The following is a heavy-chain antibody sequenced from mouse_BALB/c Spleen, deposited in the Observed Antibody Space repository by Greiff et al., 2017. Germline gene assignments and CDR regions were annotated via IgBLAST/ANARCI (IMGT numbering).Heavy chain of an antibody. CDR2: IYPGDGDT. Sequence: QVQLQQSWAELVGPGSSVKISCKASGYAFRSYWMNWVKQRPGQGLEWIGQIYPGDGDTNYNGKFKGKATLTADKSSSTAYMQLSSLTSEDSAVYFCARRGIYYGNYPYAMDYWGQGTSVTVSS. J-gene: IGHJ4*01. CDR1: GYAFRSYW. D-gene: IGHD2-1*01. CDR3: ARRGIYYGNYPYAMDY. V-gene: IGHV1-80*01.